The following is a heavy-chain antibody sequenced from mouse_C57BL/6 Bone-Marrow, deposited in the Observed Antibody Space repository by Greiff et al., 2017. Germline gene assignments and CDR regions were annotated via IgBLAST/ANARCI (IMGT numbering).Heavy chain of an antibody. CDR2: ISDGGSYT. V-gene: IGHV5-4*03. CDR1: GFTFRSYA. CDR3: ARGRGYSSFAY. D-gene: IGHD3-1*01. J-gene: IGHJ3*01. Sequence: EVMLVESGGGLVKPGGSLKLSCAASGFTFRSYAMSWVRPTPEKRLEWVATISDGGSYTYYPDNVKGRFTISRDNAKNNLYLQMSHLKSEDTAMYYCARGRGYSSFAYWGQGTLVTVSA.